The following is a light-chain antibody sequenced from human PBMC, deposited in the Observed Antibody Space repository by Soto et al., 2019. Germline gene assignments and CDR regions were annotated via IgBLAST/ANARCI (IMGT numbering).Light chain of an antibody. Sequence: EIVLTQSPGALSLSPGERATLSCGASQSVSSSYLAWYQQKPGQAPRLLIYGASTRATGIPDRFSGSGSGTDYTLSFSRVEPEDFAVYYCQQYGSSHPTFGQGTKVEIK. V-gene: IGKV3-20*01. CDR1: QSVSSSY. CDR3: QQYGSSHPT. J-gene: IGKJ1*01. CDR2: GAS.